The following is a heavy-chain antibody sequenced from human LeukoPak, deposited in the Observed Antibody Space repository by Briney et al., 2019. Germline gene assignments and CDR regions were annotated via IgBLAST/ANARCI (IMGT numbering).Heavy chain of an antibody. D-gene: IGHD3-22*01. CDR2: INPSGGST. Sequence: GASVKVSCKASGYTFTSYYMHWVRQAPGQGLEWMGIINPSGGSTSYAQKFQGRVTMTRDTSTSTAYMELSRLRSDDTAVYYCAREVVVMALGYWGQGTLVTVSS. CDR1: GYTFTSYY. V-gene: IGHV1-46*01. J-gene: IGHJ4*02. CDR3: AREVVVMALGY.